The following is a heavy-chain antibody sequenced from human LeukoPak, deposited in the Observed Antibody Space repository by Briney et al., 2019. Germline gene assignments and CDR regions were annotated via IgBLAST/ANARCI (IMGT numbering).Heavy chain of an antibody. D-gene: IGHD3-9*01. CDR3: ARLRYFDWAIDY. V-gene: IGHV4-30-2*01. Sequence: SQTLSLTCAVSGGSISIGGYSWSWIRQPPGKGLEWIGYIYHSGSTYYNPSLKSRVTISVDRSKNQFSLKLSSVTAADTAVYYCARLRYFDWAIDYWGQGTLVTVSS. J-gene: IGHJ4*02. CDR2: IYHSGST. CDR1: GGSISIGGYS.